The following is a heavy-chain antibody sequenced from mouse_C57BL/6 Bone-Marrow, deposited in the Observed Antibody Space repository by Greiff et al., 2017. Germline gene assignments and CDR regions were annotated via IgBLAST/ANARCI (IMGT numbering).Heavy chain of an antibody. CDR1: GYTFTSYW. Sequence: QVQLQQSGAELVRPGSSVKLSCKASGYTFTSYWMAWVKQRPGQGLEWIGNIYPSDSETHYNQKFKDKATLTVDKSSSTAYMQLSSLTSEDSAVYYCARTYYGSSLFAYWGQGTLVTVSA. CDR2: IYPSDSET. J-gene: IGHJ3*01. D-gene: IGHD1-1*01. CDR3: ARTYYGSSLFAY. V-gene: IGHV1-61*01.